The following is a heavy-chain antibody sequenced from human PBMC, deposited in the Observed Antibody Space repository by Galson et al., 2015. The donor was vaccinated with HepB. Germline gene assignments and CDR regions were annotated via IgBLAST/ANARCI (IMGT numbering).Heavy chain of an antibody. Sequence: SVKVSCKASGYMFIGYYMHWVRQAPGQGLEWMGRISADSGSTDYAQKFEGRFTMTRDRSISTVYMGLRGLTSDDTAVYYCARDVQPDFWGQGTLVTVST. CDR3: ARDVQPDF. D-gene: IGHD2-2*01. J-gene: IGHJ4*02. V-gene: IGHV1-2*06. CDR2: ISADSGST. CDR1: GYMFIGYY.